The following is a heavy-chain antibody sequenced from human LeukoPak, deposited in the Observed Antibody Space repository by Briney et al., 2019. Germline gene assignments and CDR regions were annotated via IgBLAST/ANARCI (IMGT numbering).Heavy chain of an antibody. CDR3: ARDPSSSWSFDY. V-gene: IGHV3-33*01. CDR1: GFTFRNYG. Sequence: GGSLRLSCAASGFTFRNYGMHWVRQAPGKGLEWVAVIWYDGSNKNYADSVKGRFTISRDNSKNTLYLQMNSLRAEDTAVYYCARDPSSSWSFDYWGQGTLVTVSS. J-gene: IGHJ4*02. D-gene: IGHD6-13*01. CDR2: IWYDGSNK.